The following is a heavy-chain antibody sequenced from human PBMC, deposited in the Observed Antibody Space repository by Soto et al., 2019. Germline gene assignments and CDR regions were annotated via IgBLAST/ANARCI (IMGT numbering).Heavy chain of an antibody. CDR3: ARDLGLSGVLMVYAMDY. D-gene: IGHD2-8*01. Sequence: PGGSLRLSCAASGFTFSSYSMNWVRQAPGKGLEWVSSISSSSSYIYYADSLKGRFTISRDNAKNSLYLQMNSLRAEDTAVYYCARDLGLSGVLMVYAMDYWGQGTLVTVSS. CDR1: GFTFSSYS. V-gene: IGHV3-21*01. CDR2: ISSSSSYI. J-gene: IGHJ4*02.